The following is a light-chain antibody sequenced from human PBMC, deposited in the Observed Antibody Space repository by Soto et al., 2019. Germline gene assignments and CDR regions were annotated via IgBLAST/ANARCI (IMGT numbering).Light chain of an antibody. Sequence: QPVLTQPASVSGSPGQSITISCTGTSSDVGGYNYVSWYQQHPGKAPKLMIYDVSNRPSGVSNRFSGSKSGNTASLTISGLQAEVEADYYCSSYTSSSTLYVFGTGTKLTVL. CDR2: DVS. V-gene: IGLV2-14*01. CDR3: SSYTSSSTLYV. CDR1: SSDVGGYNY. J-gene: IGLJ1*01.